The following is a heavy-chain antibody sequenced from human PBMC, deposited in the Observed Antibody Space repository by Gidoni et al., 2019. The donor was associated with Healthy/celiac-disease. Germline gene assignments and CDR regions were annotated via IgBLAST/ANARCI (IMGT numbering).Heavy chain of an antibody. Sequence: QVQLQESGPGLVKPSETLSLTCTVSGGSISSYYWSWIRQPPGKGLEWIGYIYYSGSTNYNPSLKSRVTISVDTSKNQFSLKLSSVTAADTAVYYCARAGYSYGPYYFDYWGQGTLVTVSS. V-gene: IGHV4-59*01. CDR2: IYYSGST. D-gene: IGHD5-18*01. CDR3: ARAGYSYGPYYFDY. J-gene: IGHJ4*02. CDR1: GGSISSYY.